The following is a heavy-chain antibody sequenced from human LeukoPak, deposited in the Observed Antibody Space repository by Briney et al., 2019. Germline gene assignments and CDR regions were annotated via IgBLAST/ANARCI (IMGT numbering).Heavy chain of an antibody. CDR3: ARDGGDDWLFGAFDI. J-gene: IGHJ3*02. D-gene: IGHD3-9*01. V-gene: IGHV3-30*04. Sequence: GGSLRLSCAASGFTFSSYAMHWVRQAPGKGLEWVAVISYDGSNKYYADSVKGRFTISRDNSKNTLYLQMNSLRAEDTAVYYCARDGGDDWLFGAFDIWGQGTMVTVSS. CDR2: ISYDGSNK. CDR1: GFTFSSYA.